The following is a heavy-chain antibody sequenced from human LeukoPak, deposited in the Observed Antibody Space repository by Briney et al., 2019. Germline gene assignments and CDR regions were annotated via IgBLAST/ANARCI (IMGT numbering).Heavy chain of an antibody. CDR1: GFTFSSYK. V-gene: IGHV3-48*03. CDR2: ISNGGDTI. CDR3: AREGSYYFDS. J-gene: IGHJ4*02. D-gene: IGHD1-26*01. Sequence: GGSLRLSCAASGFTFSSYKMMWVRQAPGKGLEWLSYISNGGDTIYYADSVKGRFTISRDNAQNSLYLQMNSLRAEDTALYYCAREGSYYFDSWGQGTLVTVSS.